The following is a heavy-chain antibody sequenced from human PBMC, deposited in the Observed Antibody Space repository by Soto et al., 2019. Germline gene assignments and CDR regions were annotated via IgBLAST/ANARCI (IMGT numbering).Heavy chain of an antibody. J-gene: IGHJ5*02. D-gene: IGHD2-21*01. Sequence: SETLSPTCAVYGGSFGGYYWSWIRQPPGKGLEWIGEINHSESTNYNPSLKSRVTISIDTSKTQFSLKLTSVTATDTAVYYCASLGAYYHSIDPWGPGTLVTVSS. CDR2: INHSEST. CDR1: GGSFGGYY. CDR3: ASLGAYYHSIDP. V-gene: IGHV4-34*01.